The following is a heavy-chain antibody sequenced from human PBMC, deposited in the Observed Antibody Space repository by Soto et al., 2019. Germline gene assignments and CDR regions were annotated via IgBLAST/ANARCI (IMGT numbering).Heavy chain of an antibody. V-gene: IGHV4-34*01. CDR1: GGAFSGSY. D-gene: IGHD3-22*01. CDR3: ARGAIHHQFKDYYDSSGYLDY. CDR2: INHSGST. Sequence: TLSLTRAVYGGAFSGSYWRWTRQPPRKGLAWFGEINHSGSTNYNPSLKSRVTISVDTSKNQFSLKLSAVTAADTGVYYCARGAIHHQFKDYYDSSGYLDYWGQGTLGTVSS. J-gene: IGHJ4*02.